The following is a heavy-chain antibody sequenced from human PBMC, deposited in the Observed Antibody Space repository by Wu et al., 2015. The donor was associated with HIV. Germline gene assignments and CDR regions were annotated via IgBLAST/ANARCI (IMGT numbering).Heavy chain of an antibody. Sequence: QVQLQESGPGLVKPSETLSLTCAVSGYSITSYYWGWIRQPPGKGLEWIGSVFHSGSAYYNPSLKSRVTISVDTSKSQFSLRLSSVTAADTAVYYCARVAVGSGTFDYFDYWGQGTLVTVSS. CDR1: GYSITSYY. D-gene: IGHD3-10*01. V-gene: IGHV4-38-2*01. J-gene: IGHJ4*02. CDR2: VFHSGSA. CDR3: ARVAVGSGTFDYFDY.